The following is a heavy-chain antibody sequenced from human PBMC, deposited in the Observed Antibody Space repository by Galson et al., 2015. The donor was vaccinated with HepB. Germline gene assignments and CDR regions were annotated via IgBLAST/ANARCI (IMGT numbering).Heavy chain of an antibody. CDR1: GGSISSSSYY. Sequence: SETLSLTCTVSGGSISSSSYYWGWIRQPPGKGLEWIGSIYYSGSTYYNPSLKSRVTISVDTSKNQFSLKLSSVTAADTAVYYCAGGTAWVSTAYYYYYGMDVWGQGTTVTVSS. J-gene: IGHJ6*02. CDR2: IYYSGST. D-gene: IGHD6-13*01. V-gene: IGHV4-39*07. CDR3: AGGTAWVSTAYYYYYGMDV.